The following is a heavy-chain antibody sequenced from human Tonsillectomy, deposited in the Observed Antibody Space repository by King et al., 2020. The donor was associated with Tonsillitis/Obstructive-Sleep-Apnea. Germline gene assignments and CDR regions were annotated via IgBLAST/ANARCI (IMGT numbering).Heavy chain of an antibody. V-gene: IGHV3-9*01. CDR1: GFTFDDYA. D-gene: IGHD1-14*01. J-gene: IGHJ6*03. CDR2: ISWNGGSI. CDR3: AKGGGNRVRYYYYMDG. Sequence: VQLVESGGGLVQPGRSLRLSCAASGFTFDDYAMYWVRQAPGKGLEWVSGISWNGGSIGYADSVKGRFTISRDDAKNSLYLQMNSLRAEDTALYYCAKGGGNRVRYYYYMDGWGRGSTVSVSS.